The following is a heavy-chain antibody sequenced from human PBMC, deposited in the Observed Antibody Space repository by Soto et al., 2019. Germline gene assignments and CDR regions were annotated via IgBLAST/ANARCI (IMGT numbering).Heavy chain of an antibody. CDR2: IDPTDSST. Sequence: EVLLVQSGTEVKKPGQSLRISCQGSGYTFTSYWITWVRQLPGKGLEWMGRIDPTDSSTKYSPSFQGHVTISADNSVSTVYLQWSSLKASDTAMYYCARNYVAGGRHGMDVWGQGTTVIVSS. CDR1: GYTFTSYW. J-gene: IGHJ6*02. CDR3: ARNYVAGGRHGMDV. D-gene: IGHD6-19*01. V-gene: IGHV5-10-1*03.